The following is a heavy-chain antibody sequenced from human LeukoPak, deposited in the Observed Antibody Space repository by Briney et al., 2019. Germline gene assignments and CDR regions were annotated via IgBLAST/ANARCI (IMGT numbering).Heavy chain of an antibody. Sequence: PSETLSLTCAVYSGSFSGYYWSWIRQPPGKGLEWIGEINHSGSTNYNPSLKSRVTISVDTSKNQFSLKLSSVTAADTAVYYCARSVVVVYYYMDVWGKGTTVTVSS. CDR2: INHSGST. CDR3: ARSVVVVYYYMDV. CDR1: SGSFSGYY. D-gene: IGHD2-15*01. V-gene: IGHV4-34*01. J-gene: IGHJ6*03.